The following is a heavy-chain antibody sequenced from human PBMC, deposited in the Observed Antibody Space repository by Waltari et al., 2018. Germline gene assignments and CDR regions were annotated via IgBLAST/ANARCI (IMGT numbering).Heavy chain of an antibody. J-gene: IGHJ5*02. V-gene: IGHV4-59*01. D-gene: IGHD6-13*01. CDR1: GGSISSYY. Sequence: QVQLQESGPGLVKPSETLSLTCTVSGGSISSYYLSWIRQPPGKGLEWIGYIYYSGSTNYNPSLKSRVTISVDTSKNQFSLKLSSVTAADTAVYYCARVRGNGIAAAGTNWFDPWGQGTLVTVSS. CDR3: ARVRGNGIAAAGTNWFDP. CDR2: IYYSGST.